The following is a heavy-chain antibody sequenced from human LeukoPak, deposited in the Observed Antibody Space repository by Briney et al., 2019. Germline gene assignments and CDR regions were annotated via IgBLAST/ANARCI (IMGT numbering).Heavy chain of an antibody. CDR1: GGSISSYY. CDR2: IYYSGST. J-gene: IGHJ4*02. D-gene: IGHD6-19*01. Sequence: SETLSLTCTVSGGSISSYYWSWIRQPPGKGLEWIGYIYYSGSTNYNPSLKSRVTISVDTSKNQFSLKLSSVTAADTAVYYCARSLIPLAGTGEHSPGGFDYWGQGTLVTVSS. V-gene: IGHV4-59*01. CDR3: ARSLIPLAGTGEHSPGGFDY.